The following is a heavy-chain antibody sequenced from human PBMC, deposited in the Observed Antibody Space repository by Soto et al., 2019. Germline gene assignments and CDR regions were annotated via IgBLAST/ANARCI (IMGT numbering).Heavy chain of an antibody. J-gene: IGHJ4*02. V-gene: IGHV3-23*01. D-gene: IGHD3-22*01. CDR3: AKGPHQEVVVLYYFDY. CDR2: ISGSGGST. CDR1: GFTFSSYA. Sequence: GGSLRLSCAASGFTFSSYAMSWVRQAPGKGLEWVSAISGSGGSTYYADSVKGRFAISRDNSKNTLYLQMNSLRAEDTAVYYCAKGPHQEVVVLYYFDYWGQGTLVTVSS.